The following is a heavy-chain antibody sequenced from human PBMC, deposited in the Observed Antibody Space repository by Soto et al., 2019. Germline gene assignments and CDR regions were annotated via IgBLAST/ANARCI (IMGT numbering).Heavy chain of an antibody. J-gene: IGHJ4*02. Sequence: SETLSLTCTVSGGSISSGGYYWSWIRQHPGKGLEWIGYIYYSGSTYYNPSLKSRATISVDTSKNQFSLKLSSVTAADTAVYCCAGGPGSRSWHIDYWGQGTLVTVSS. CDR1: GGSISSGGYY. CDR3: AGGPGSRSWHIDY. CDR2: IYYSGST. V-gene: IGHV4-31*03. D-gene: IGHD6-13*01.